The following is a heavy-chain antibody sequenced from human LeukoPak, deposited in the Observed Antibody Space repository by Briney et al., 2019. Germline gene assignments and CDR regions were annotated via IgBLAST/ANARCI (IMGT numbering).Heavy chain of an antibody. D-gene: IGHD4-17*01. V-gene: IGHV3-9*01. CDR1: GFTFDDYA. CDR2: ISWNSGSI. CDR3: AKAADYGDYGMDV. J-gene: IGHJ6*02. Sequence: PGGSLRLSCAASGFTFDDYAMHWVRQAPGKGLEWVSGISWNSGSIGYADSVKGRFTISRDNAKNSLYLQMNSLRAEDTALYYCAKAADYGDYGMDVWGQGTTVTVSS.